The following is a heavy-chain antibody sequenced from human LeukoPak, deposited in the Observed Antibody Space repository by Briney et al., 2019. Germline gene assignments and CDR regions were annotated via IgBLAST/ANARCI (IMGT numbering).Heavy chain of an antibody. CDR2: TFYSGDT. CDR3: ARGNGYNVY. CDR1: GISISGYY. J-gene: IGHJ4*02. D-gene: IGHD5-24*01. Sequence: SETLSLTCTASGISISGYYWSWIRQPPGKGLEWIGYTFYSGDTNYNPSLKSRVTILVDTSKKQFSLKLSSVTAADTAVYYCARGNGYNVYWGQGTLVTVSS. V-gene: IGHV4-59*01.